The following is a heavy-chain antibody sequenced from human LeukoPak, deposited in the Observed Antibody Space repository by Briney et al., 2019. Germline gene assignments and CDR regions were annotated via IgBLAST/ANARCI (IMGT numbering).Heavy chain of an antibody. CDR2: ISYDGSNK. CDR1: GFTFSSYG. CDR3: AKDLDCSGGSCYFLYYYGMDV. D-gene: IGHD2-15*01. Sequence: GGSLRLSCAASGFTFSSYGMHWVRQAPGKGLEWVAVISYDGSNKYYADSVKGRFTISRDNSKNTLYLQMNSLRAEDTAVYYCAKDLDCSGGSCYFLYYYGMDVWGQGTTVTVSS. J-gene: IGHJ6*02. V-gene: IGHV3-30*18.